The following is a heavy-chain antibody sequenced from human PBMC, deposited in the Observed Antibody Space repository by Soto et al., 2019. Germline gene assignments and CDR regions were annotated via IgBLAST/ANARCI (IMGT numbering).Heavy chain of an antibody. CDR2: IYSDGRT. J-gene: IGHJ4*02. V-gene: IGHV3-66*01. CDR1: GFTFSNAW. CDR3: LGHDYGAY. Sequence: GGSLRLSCAASGFTFSNAWMNWVRQAPGKGLEWVSVIYSDGRTYYADSVKGRFTISRDNSKNTVYLQMNSLRAEDTAIYYCLGHDYGAYWGQGTPVTVSS.